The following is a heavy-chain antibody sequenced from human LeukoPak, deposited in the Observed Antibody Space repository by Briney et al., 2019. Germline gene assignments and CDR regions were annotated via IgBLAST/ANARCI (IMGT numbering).Heavy chain of an antibody. D-gene: IGHD3-10*01. V-gene: IGHV4-38-2*01. CDR2: IYHSGNT. CDR1: GYSISSGYF. CDR3: ARRYYYGSRIFDY. J-gene: IGHJ4*02. Sequence: SETLSLTCAVSGYSISSGYFWGWIRQPPGKRLGWIGTIYHSGNTYYNPSLKSRVTISLDTSKNQFSVDMSYVTAADTAVYYCARRYYYGSRIFDYWGQGTLVTVSS.